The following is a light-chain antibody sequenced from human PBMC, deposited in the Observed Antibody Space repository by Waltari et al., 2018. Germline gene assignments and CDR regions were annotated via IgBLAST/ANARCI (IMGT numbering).Light chain of an antibody. CDR3: QQYNDWPLT. CDR2: GAS. J-gene: IGKJ4*01. CDR1: QSVRSR. V-gene: IGKV3D-15*01. Sequence: EIVMMQSPATLSVSPGEGATLSCRASQSVRSRLAWYQQKPGQTPRLLIYGASTRATGIPDRFSCSGSETEFTLTISSLQSEDFAVYYCQQYNDWPLTFGGGTKVEIK.